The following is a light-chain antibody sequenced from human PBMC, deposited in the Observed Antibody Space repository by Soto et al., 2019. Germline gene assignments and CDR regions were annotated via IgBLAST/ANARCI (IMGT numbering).Light chain of an antibody. CDR1: IRDVGGYNY. CDR2: EVT. Sequence: QSSLTQPASVSGSRGQSITISCSRTIRDVGGYNYVSWYQQHPGKAPKLMIYEVTIRPSGVSNRFSGSKSGSTASLTISGLQAEDEADYFRTSYTSSRSYVFGTGTKVTVL. V-gene: IGLV2-14*01. J-gene: IGLJ1*01. CDR3: TSYTSSRSYV.